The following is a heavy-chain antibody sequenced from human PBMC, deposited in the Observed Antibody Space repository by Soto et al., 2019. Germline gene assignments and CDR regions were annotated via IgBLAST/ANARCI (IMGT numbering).Heavy chain of an antibody. V-gene: IGHV4-4*07. Sequence: QVQLQESGPGLVKPSETLSLSCTVSNGSISNFYWNWIRHPAGKGLEWIGRIYASGSASYNPSLRSRVTMSVDTSKNQFSLKLNSVTAADTAVYYCARSSHKESWFDPWGQGTPVTVSS. CDR1: NGSISNFY. CDR3: ARSSHKESWFDP. J-gene: IGHJ5*02. D-gene: IGHD6-13*01. CDR2: IYASGSA.